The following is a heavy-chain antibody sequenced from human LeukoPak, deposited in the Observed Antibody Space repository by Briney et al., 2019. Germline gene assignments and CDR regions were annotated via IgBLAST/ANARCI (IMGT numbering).Heavy chain of an antibody. J-gene: IGHJ4*02. D-gene: IGHD6-19*01. CDR1: GGSISSRSFY. Sequence: SETLSLTCTVSGGSISSRSFYWGWIRQPPGKGLKGFGSIYYSGSTYYHPSLKSRVTISVDTSKNQISLKLSSVTAADTAVYYCASRSSGLAVAGPVFDYWGQGTLVTVSS. CDR2: IYYSGST. V-gene: IGHV4-39*01. CDR3: ASRSSGLAVAGPVFDY.